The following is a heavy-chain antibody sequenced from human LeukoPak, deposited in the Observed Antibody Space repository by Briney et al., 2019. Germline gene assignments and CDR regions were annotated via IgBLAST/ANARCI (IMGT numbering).Heavy chain of an antibody. V-gene: IGHV3-21*01. CDR1: GFTFSGSW. CDR2: ISSSGSYR. Sequence: GGSLRLSCAASGFTFSGSWMHWARQAPGKGLEWVSSISSSGSYRYYADSVKGRFTISRDNAKKSLYLQMNSLRAGDTAVYYCAKCSGGSYYHSDDYWGQGTLVTVSS. D-gene: IGHD2-15*01. CDR3: AKCSGGSYYHSDDY. J-gene: IGHJ4*02.